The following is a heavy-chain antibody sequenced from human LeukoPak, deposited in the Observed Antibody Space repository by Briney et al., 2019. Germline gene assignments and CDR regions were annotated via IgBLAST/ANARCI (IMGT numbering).Heavy chain of an antibody. D-gene: IGHD2-21*02. CDR3: ARDGGDDAFDI. CDR2: ISYDGSNK. CDR1: GFTFSSYA. J-gene: IGHJ3*02. V-gene: IGHV3-30-3*01. Sequence: GGSLRLSCAASGFTFSSYAMHWVRQAPGKGLEWVAVISYDGSNKYYADSVKGRFTISRDNSKNTLYPQMNSLRAEDTAVYYCARDGGDDAFDIWGQGTMVTVSS.